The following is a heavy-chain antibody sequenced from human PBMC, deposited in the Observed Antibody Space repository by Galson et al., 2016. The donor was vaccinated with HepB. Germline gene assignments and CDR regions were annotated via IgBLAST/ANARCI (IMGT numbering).Heavy chain of an antibody. CDR2: ISSNGGTT. D-gene: IGHD6-13*01. V-gene: IGHV3-64*02. Sequence: SLRLSCAASGFTFSSYAMHWVRQAPGKGLEYISAISSNGGTTYYADSVKGRFTISRDNSKNTLYLQMGSLRAEDMAVYYCARWGTSSWYDYWGQGTLVIVSS. J-gene: IGHJ4*02. CDR1: GFTFSSYA. CDR3: ARWGTSSWYDY.